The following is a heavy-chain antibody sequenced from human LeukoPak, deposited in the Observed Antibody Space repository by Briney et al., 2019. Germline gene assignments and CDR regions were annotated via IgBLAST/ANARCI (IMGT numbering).Heavy chain of an antibody. D-gene: IGHD3-16*02. J-gene: IGHJ4*02. CDR1: GYTFTSYG. V-gene: IGHV1-18*01. Sequence: ASVKVSCKASGYTFTSYGISWVRQAPGQGLEWMGWISAYNGNTNYAQKLQGRVTMTTDTSTSTAYTELRSLRSDDTAVYYCARAGGDYVWGSYRPDYWGQGTLVTVSS. CDR3: ARAGGDYVWGSYRPDY. CDR2: ISAYNGNT.